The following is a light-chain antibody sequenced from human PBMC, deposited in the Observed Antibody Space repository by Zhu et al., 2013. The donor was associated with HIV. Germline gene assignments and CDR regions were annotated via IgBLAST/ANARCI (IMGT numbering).Light chain of an antibody. V-gene: IGLV3-1*01. J-gene: IGLJ2*01. Sequence: SYELTQAPSVSVSPGQTASITCSGDKLGDKYACWYQQKPGQSPVLVIYQDSKRPSGIPERFSGSNSGNTATLTISGTQAMDEADYYCQAWDSSNVVFGGGTKLTVL. CDR1: KLGDKY. CDR2: QDS. CDR3: QAWDSSNVV.